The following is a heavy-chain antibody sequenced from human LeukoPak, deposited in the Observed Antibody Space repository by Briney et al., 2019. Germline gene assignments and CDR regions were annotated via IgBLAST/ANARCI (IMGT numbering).Heavy chain of an antibody. Sequence: GASVTVSFTASGYTFTSNYIHWVRQAPGQGLEWMGTINPSGGSTTFAQKFQGRVTMTRDTSTSTLYMELSSLESDDTAMYFCARAVAAGRRFDYWGQGTLAIVSS. V-gene: IGHV1-46*01. CDR2: INPSGGST. CDR3: ARAVAAGRRFDY. CDR1: GYTFTSNY. J-gene: IGHJ4*02. D-gene: IGHD6-13*01.